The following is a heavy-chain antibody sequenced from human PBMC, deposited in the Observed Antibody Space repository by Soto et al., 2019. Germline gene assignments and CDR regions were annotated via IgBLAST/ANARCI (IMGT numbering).Heavy chain of an antibody. Sequence: PSETLSLTCTVSGGSISSYYWSWIRQPPGKGLEWIGYIYYSGSTNYNPSLKSRVTISVDTSKNQFSLKLSSVTAADTAVYYCARTRGQYSSPYFDYWGQGTLVTVSS. CDR2: IYYSGST. J-gene: IGHJ4*02. D-gene: IGHD6-6*01. CDR3: ARTRGQYSSPYFDY. V-gene: IGHV4-59*01. CDR1: GGSISSYY.